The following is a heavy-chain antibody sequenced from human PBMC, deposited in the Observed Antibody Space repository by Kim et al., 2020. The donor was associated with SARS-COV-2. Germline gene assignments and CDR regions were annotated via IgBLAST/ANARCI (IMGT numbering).Heavy chain of an antibody. D-gene: IGHD2-21*02. J-gene: IGHJ3*02. V-gene: IGHV3-74*01. Sequence: GGSLRLSCAASGFTFSSDWMHWVRQAPGKGLVWVSRINNDGSSTSYADSVKGRFTISRDNAKNTLYLQMNSLRAEDTAVYYCARGVTATRNVLDIWGQGTMVTVSS. CDR1: GFTFSSDW. CDR2: INNDGSST. CDR3: ARGVTATRNVLDI.